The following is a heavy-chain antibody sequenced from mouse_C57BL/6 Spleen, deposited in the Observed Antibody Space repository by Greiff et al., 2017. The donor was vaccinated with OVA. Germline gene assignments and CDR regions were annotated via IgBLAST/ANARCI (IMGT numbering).Heavy chain of an antibody. D-gene: IGHD1-1*01. CDR1: GYTFTSYW. Sequence: QVQLQQPGAELVRPGSSVKLSCKASGYTFTSYWIHWVKQRPIQGLEWIGNIDPSDSETHYNQKFTDKATLTVDKSSSTAYMQLSSLTSEDSAVYYCARSGFMTTVVRGRSLYFDYWGQGTTLTVSS. CDR2: IDPSDSET. V-gene: IGHV1-52*01. J-gene: IGHJ2*01. CDR3: ARSGFMTTVVRGRSLYFDY.